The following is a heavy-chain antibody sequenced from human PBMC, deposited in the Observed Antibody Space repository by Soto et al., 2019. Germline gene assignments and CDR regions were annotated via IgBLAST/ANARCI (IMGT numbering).Heavy chain of an antibody. V-gene: IGHV4-59*01. CDR2: IYYSGNT. CDR3: ARGMVGYNWNYRWFDP. Sequence: SETLSLTCSVSGGSISSYYLSWIRQPPGKGLEWIGYIYYSGNTNYNPSLKSRITISIDTSKNQFSLNLTSVTAADTAVYYCARGMVGYNWNYRWFDPWGQGTPVTVSS. CDR1: GGSISSYY. J-gene: IGHJ5*02. D-gene: IGHD1-7*01.